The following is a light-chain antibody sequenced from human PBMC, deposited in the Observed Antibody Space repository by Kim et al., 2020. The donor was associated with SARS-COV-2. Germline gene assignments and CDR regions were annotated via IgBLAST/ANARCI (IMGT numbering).Light chain of an antibody. V-gene: IGKV3-11*01. CDR2: DAS. J-gene: IGKJ2*01. CDR1: QSINTD. CDR3: QQRNNWPQT. Sequence: TVLTQSPATLSLSPGEGATLSCRASQSINTDLAWYQQKPGRAPRLVIFDASNRASGIPARFSGSGSGTDFTLTISSLEPEDFAVYFCQQRNNWPQTFGQGTKLEI.